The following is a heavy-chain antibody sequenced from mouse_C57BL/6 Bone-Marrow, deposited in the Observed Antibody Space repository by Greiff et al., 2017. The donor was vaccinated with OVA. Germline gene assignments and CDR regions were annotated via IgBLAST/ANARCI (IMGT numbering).Heavy chain of an antibody. CDR1: GYSFTGYY. D-gene: IGHD1-1*02. CDR2: INPSTGGT. V-gene: IGHV1-42*01. CDR3: ARGGRSPVDY. J-gene: IGHJ3*01. Sequence: EVQLQQSGPELVKPGASVKISCKASGYSFTGYYMNWVKQSPEKSLEWIGEINPSTGGTTYNQKFKAKATLTVDKSSRTAYLQLKSLTSEDSEDCDCARGGRSPVDYGGQGTLVTVSA.